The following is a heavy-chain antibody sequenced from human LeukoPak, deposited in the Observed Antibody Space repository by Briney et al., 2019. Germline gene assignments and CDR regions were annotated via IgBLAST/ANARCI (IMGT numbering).Heavy chain of an antibody. Sequence: GGSLRLSCAASGFTFSSYAMSWVRQAPGKGLEWVSAISGSGGSTYYADSVKGRFTISRDNSKNSLYLQMNSLRAEDTAVYYCARVTESYGSGRRHNYYYYYMDVWGKGTTVTISS. D-gene: IGHD3-10*01. CDR1: GFTFSSYA. CDR2: ISGSGGST. J-gene: IGHJ6*03. CDR3: ARVTESYGSGRRHNYYYYYMDV. V-gene: IGHV3-23*01.